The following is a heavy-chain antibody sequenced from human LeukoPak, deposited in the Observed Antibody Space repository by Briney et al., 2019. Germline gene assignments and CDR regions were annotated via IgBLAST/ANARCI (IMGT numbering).Heavy chain of an antibody. J-gene: IGHJ6*03. CDR1: GYTFTSYG. CDR2: ISAYNGNT. V-gene: IGHV1-18*01. D-gene: IGHD4-17*01. CDR3: AREGSPLGPMTTVTTKRGYYYYMDV. Sequence: ASVKVSCKASGYTFTSYGISWVRQAPGQGLEWMGWISAYNGNTNYAQKLQGRVTMTTDTSTSTAYMELRSLRSDDTAVYYCAREGSPLGPMTTVTTKRGYYYYMDVWGKGTTVTVSS.